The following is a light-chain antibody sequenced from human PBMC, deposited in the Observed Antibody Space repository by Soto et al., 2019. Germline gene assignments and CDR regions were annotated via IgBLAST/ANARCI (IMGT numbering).Light chain of an antibody. V-gene: IGKV3-20*01. Sequence: EIVLTQFPGTLSLSAGERATLSCRASQSVSSNYLAGYQQRPGQPPNLLIFGASNRATGIPDRFSGSGSGTDFTLTISRLEPEDFGVYYCQQYGSSIKTVDQGTNVDSK. CDR2: GAS. J-gene: IGKJ1*01. CDR1: QSVSSNY. CDR3: QQYGSSIKT.